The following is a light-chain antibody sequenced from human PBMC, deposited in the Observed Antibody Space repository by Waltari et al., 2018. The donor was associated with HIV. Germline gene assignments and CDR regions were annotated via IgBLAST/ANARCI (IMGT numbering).Light chain of an antibody. CDR3: SSYTTDNTVV. J-gene: IGLJ2*01. CDR1: SGDITTYDY. CDR2: DVT. V-gene: IGLV2-14*03. Sequence: QSALTQPASVSGSPGQSITISCRGSSGDITTYDYVSWYKKQPDKAPKLFIFDVTARPSGVSMRFSGSKSGNTASLTISGLQPDDEADYYCSSYTTDNTVVFGGGTRLTVL.